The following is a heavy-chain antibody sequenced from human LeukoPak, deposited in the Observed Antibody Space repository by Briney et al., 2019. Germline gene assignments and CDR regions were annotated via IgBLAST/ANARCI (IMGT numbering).Heavy chain of an antibody. CDR2: IYYSGST. J-gene: IGHJ4*02. D-gene: IGHD5-18*01. V-gene: IGHV4-31*03. CDR3: ARDHVDTAMVDY. Sequence: PSQTLSLTCTVSGGSISSGGYYWSWTRQHPGKGLEWIGYIYYSGSTYYNPSLKSRVTISVDTSKNQFSLKLSSVTAADTAVYYCARDHVDTAMVDYWGQGTLVTVSS. CDR1: GGSISSGGYY.